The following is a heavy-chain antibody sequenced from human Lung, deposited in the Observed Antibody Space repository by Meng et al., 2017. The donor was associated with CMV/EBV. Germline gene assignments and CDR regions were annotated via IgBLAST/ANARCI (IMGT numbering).Heavy chain of an antibody. D-gene: IGHD2-2*03. CDR1: GYTFTNFY. CDR3: ARGGYCSNTNCYNWFDP. CDR2: INPTSGDA. J-gene: IGHJ5*02. V-gene: IGHV1-46*01. Sequence: QVQLVQSGSEVKKPGXSVKVSCKTSGYTFTNFYIHWVRQAPGQGLEWMGIINPTSGDANYAQKFQGSVIMTRDTSTSTVYMELSTLRSGDTAVYYCARGGYCSNTNCYNWFDPWGQGTLVTVSS.